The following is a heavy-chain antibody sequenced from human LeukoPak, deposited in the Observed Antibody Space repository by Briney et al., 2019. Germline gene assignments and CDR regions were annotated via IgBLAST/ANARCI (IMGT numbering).Heavy chain of an antibody. CDR3: AKDRMVRSFNYGMDV. D-gene: IGHD5-18*01. CDR2: ISSTSRYI. Sequence: GGSLRLSCAASGFTFSSYVNWVRQAPGKGLEWVSSISSTSRYIYYADSVKGRFTISRDNAKNSLYLQMNSLRADDTAVYYCAKDRMVRSFNYGMDVWGQGTTVTVSS. V-gene: IGHV3-21*01. J-gene: IGHJ6*02. CDR1: GFTFSSYV.